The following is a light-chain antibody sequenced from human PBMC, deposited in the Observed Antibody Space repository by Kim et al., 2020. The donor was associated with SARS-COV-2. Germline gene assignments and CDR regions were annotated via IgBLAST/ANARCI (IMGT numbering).Light chain of an antibody. CDR3: QQYYSTPRT. J-gene: IGKJ1*01. V-gene: IGKV4-1*01. Sequence: DIVMTQSPDSLAVSLGERATINCKSSQSVLYKSNNDNYLAWFQQKPGQSPKLLIYRASTRESGVPDRFSGSGSATDFTLTISSLQAEDVAVYYCQQYYSTPRTFGQGTKVEIK. CDR2: RAS. CDR1: QSVLYKSNNDNY.